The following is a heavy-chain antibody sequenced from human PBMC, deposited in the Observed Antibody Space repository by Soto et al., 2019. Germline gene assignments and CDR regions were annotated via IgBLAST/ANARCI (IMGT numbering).Heavy chain of an antibody. Sequence: EVQLVESGGGLVKPGGSLRLSCAASGFTFSNVWMNWVRQAPGKGLEWVGRIKSKTDGGTTDYAAPVKGRFTISRHDSKHSLYLQMNSLTPEDPALYYCAPLALKYSSGWYDFPDRGHATQVTVSS. V-gene: IGHV3-15*07. D-gene: IGHD6-19*01. CDR2: IKSKTDGGTT. J-gene: IGHJ4*01. CDR3: APLALKYSSGWYDFPD. CDR1: GFTFSNVW.